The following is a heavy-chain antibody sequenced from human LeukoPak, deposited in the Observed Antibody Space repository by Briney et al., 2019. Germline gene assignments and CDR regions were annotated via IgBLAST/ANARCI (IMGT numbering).Heavy chain of an antibody. J-gene: IGHJ3*02. CDR2: IGTAGDT. V-gene: IGHV3-13*01. Sequence: GGSLRLSCAASGFTFSSYDTHWVRQATGKGLEWVSAIGTAGDTYYPGSVKGRFTISRENAKNSLYLQMNSLRAGDTAVYYCARGGSTGDAFDIWGQGTMVTVSS. CDR3: ARGGSTGDAFDI. D-gene: IGHD3-9*01. CDR1: GFTFSSYD.